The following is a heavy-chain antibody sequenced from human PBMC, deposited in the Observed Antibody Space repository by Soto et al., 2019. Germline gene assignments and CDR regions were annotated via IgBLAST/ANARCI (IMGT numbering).Heavy chain of an antibody. J-gene: IGHJ2*01. V-gene: IGHV4-4*02. CDR2: IYHSGST. CDR3: ARVAVAGTRYFDL. CDR1: SGSISSSNW. Sequence: QVQLQESGPGLVKPSGTLPLTCAVSSGSISSSNWWSWVRQPPGKGLEWIGEIYHSGSTNYIPSPKSRVTMSVHKANNEFSLMLSSVTAADTAVYYCARVAVAGTRYFDLWGRGTLVTVSS. D-gene: IGHD6-19*01.